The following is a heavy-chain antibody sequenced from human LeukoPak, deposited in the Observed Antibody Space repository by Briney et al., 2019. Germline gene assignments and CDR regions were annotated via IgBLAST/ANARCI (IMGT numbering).Heavy chain of an antibody. CDR1: GGSISSGGYY. CDR2: AHHSGST. V-gene: IGHV4-30-2*01. CDR3: ARGVDCTSSSCYNWFDP. Sequence: PSETLSLTCTVSGGSISSGGYYWSWIRQPPGKGLEWIGYAHHSGSTYYNPSLKSRVTISVDRSKNQFSLKLSSVTAADTAVYYCARGVDCTSSSCYNWFDPWGQGALVTVSS. J-gene: IGHJ5*02. D-gene: IGHD2-2*01.